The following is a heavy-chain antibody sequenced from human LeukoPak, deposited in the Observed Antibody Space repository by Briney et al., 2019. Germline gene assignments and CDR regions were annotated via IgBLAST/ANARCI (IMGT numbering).Heavy chain of an antibody. V-gene: IGHV4-59*12. Sequence: SETLSLTCTVSGGSISSYYWSWIRQPPGKGLEWIGYIYYSGSTNYNPSLKGRVTISVDTSKNQFSLKLSSVTAADTAVYYCAGDEGVVPAANHWGQGTLVTVSS. CDR2: IYYSGST. CDR1: GGSISSYY. CDR3: AGDEGVVPAANH. J-gene: IGHJ4*02. D-gene: IGHD2-2*01.